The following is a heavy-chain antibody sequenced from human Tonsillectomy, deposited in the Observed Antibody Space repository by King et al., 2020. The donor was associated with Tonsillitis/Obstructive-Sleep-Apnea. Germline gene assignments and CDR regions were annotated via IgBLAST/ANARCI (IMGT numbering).Heavy chain of an antibody. D-gene: IGHD5-18*01. CDR3: TKELSVDTAMGSDY. Sequence: VQLVESGGGLVQPGGSLRLSCAASGFTFSTYAMSWVRQAPGKGLEWVSAISGSGSSTYYADSVKGRFAISRDNSKNTLYLQMNSLRAEDTAVYYCTKELSVDTAMGSDYWGQGTLVTVSS. V-gene: IGHV3-23*04. CDR2: ISGSGSST. J-gene: IGHJ4*02. CDR1: GFTFSTYA.